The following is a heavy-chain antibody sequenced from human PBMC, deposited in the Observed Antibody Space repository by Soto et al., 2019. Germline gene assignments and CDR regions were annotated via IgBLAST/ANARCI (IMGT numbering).Heavy chain of an antibody. J-gene: IGHJ3*02. Sequence: HGESLKISCKGSGYSFTSYWIGWVRQMPGKGLEWMGIIYPGDSDTRYSPSFQGQVTISADKSISTAYLQWSSLKASDTAMYYCARLITFGGVYDAFDIWGQGTMVTVSS. CDR3: ARLITFGGVYDAFDI. CDR2: IYPGDSDT. D-gene: IGHD3-16*01. V-gene: IGHV5-51*01. CDR1: GYSFTSYW.